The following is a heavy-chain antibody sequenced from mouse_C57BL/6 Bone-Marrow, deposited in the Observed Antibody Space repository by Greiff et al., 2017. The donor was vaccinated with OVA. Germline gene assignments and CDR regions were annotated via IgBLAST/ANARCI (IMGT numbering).Heavy chain of an antibody. CDR3: ARGGYYGNGFAY. D-gene: IGHD1-1*01. J-gene: IGHJ3*01. Sequence: EVQLQQSGPELVKPGASVKISCKASGYTFTDYYMNWVKQSHGKSLEWIGDINPNNGGTSYNQKFKGKATLTVDKSSSTAYMELRSLTSKDSAVYYCARGGYYGNGFAYWGQGTLVTVSA. CDR1: GYTFTDYY. V-gene: IGHV1-26*01. CDR2: INPNNGGT.